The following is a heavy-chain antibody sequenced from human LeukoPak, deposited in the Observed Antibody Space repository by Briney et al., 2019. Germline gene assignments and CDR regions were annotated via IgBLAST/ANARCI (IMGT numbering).Heavy chain of an antibody. CDR3: ARLLHYDILTGYHNYYYYYGMDV. D-gene: IGHD3-9*01. V-gene: IGHV5-51*01. CDR2: IYPGDSDT. CDR1: GYSFTSYW. J-gene: IGHJ6*02. Sequence: RGESLKISCKGSGYSFTSYWIGWVRQMPGKGLEWMGIIYPGDSDTRYSPSFQGQVTISADKSISTAYLQWSSLKASDTAMYYCARLLHYDILTGYHNYYYYYGMDVWGQGTTVTVSS.